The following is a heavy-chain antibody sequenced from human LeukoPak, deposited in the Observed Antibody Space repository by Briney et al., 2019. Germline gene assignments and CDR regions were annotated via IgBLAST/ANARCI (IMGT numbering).Heavy chain of an antibody. Sequence: QTGGSLRLSCAASGFTFSTYALSWVRQAPGKGLEWVSVLGGSETSTSYADSVKGRFTISRDNSKNTLYLQMNGLRAEDTAVYYCAKDWGGSYHGNAFDIWGQGTMVTVSS. CDR2: LGGSETST. CDR1: GFTFSTYA. V-gene: IGHV3-23*01. CDR3: AKDWGGSYHGNAFDI. J-gene: IGHJ3*02. D-gene: IGHD1-26*01.